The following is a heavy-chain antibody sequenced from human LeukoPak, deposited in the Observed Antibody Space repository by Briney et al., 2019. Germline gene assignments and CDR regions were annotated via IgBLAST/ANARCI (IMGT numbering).Heavy chain of an antibody. J-gene: IGHJ4*02. D-gene: IGHD6-19*01. CDR1: GFTFSSYS. CDR2: ISSSSSYI. V-gene: IGHV3-21*01. CDR3: ARDGIAVAFDY. Sequence: GGSLRLSCAASGFTFSSYSMNWVRQAPGKGLEWASSISSSSSYIYYADSVKGRFTISRDNAKNSLYLQMNSLRAEDTAVYYCARDGIAVAFDYWGQGTLVTVSS.